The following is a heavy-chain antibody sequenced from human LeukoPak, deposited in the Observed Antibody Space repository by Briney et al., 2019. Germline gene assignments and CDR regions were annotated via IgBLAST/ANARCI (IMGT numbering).Heavy chain of an antibody. J-gene: IGHJ4*02. CDR2: IYYTGSP. CDR1: GASITDYY. V-gene: IGHV4-59*01. D-gene: IGHD5-24*01. CDR3: AYGGDAYKTGY. Sequence: PSETLSLTCTVSGASITDYYWSRIRQPPAKGLEWIGYIYYTGSPNYNPSLKSRVTLSLDRSQNQFSLKLTSVTAADTAVYYCAYGGDAYKTGYWGQGTLVTVSS.